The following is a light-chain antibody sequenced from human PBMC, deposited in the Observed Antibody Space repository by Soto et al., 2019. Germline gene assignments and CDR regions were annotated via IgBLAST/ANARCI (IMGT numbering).Light chain of an antibody. CDR3: QQRIT. Sequence: EIVLTQSPGTLSLSPGERATLSCRASQSVSSYLAWYQQKPGQAPRLLIYDASNRATGIPARFSGSGSRTDFTLTISSLEPEDFAVYYCQQRITFGQGTRLEI. CDR2: DAS. CDR1: QSVSSY. V-gene: IGKV3-11*01. J-gene: IGKJ5*01.